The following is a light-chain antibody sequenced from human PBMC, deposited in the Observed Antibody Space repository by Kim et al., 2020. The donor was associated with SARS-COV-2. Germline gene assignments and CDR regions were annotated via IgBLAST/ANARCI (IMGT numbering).Light chain of an antibody. V-gene: IGKV1-5*03. J-gene: IGKJ2*01. Sequence: DIQMTQSPSILSASVGDRVTITCRASQTISSWLAWYQQKPGKAPKLLISKASQLEGGVPSRFSGRGSGTEFTLTINTLQPDDFATYSCQQYGSHPYTFGQGTRLEI. CDR3: QQYGSHPYT. CDR2: KAS. CDR1: QTISSW.